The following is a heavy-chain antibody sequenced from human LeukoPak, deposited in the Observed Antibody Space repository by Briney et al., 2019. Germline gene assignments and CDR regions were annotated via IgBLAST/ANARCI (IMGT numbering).Heavy chain of an antibody. Sequence: SVKVSCKTSGGTFNNSAISWVRQAPGQGLEWLGGIMPLFGTAGYAQKFQGRVTITKDESTRTVYLELTSLASDDTAVYYCARDVHGDYGSGWFDPWGQGTLVSVSS. V-gene: IGHV1-69*05. CDR3: ARDVHGDYGSGWFDP. D-gene: IGHD4-17*01. J-gene: IGHJ5*02. CDR2: IMPLFGTA. CDR1: GGTFNNSA.